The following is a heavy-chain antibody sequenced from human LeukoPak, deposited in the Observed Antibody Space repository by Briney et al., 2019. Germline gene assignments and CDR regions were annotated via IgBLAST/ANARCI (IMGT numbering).Heavy chain of an antibody. CDR2: INHSGST. J-gene: IGHJ4*02. D-gene: IGHD6-6*01. CDR3: ASTTSSIAARWDYFDY. CDR1: GGSFSGYY. Sequence: PSETLSLTCAVYGGSFSGYYWSWIRQPPGKGLEWIGEINHSGSTNYNPSLKSRVTISVDTSKNQFSLKLSSVTAADTAVYYCASTTSSIAARWDYFDYWGQGTLVTVSS. V-gene: IGHV4-34*01.